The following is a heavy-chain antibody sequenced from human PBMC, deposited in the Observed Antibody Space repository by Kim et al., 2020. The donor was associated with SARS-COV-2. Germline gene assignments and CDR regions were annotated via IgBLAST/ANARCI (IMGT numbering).Heavy chain of an antibody. CDR3: ARQYSSSRYYYYYYGMDV. CDR2: IYYSGST. V-gene: IGHV4-39*01. Sequence: SETLSLTCTVSGGSISSSSYYWGWIRQPPGKGLEWIGSIYYSGSTYYNPSLKSRVTISVDTSKNQFSLKLSSVTAADTAVYYCARQYSSSRYYYYYYGMDVWGQGTTVTVSS. J-gene: IGHJ6*02. D-gene: IGHD6-13*01. CDR1: GGSISSSSYY.